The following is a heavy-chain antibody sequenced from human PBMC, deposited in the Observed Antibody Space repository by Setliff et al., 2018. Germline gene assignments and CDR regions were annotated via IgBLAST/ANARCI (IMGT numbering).Heavy chain of an antibody. J-gene: IGHJ4*02. V-gene: IGHV3-30*02. CDR3: ANVADSSSWYDRDY. CDR2: IRYDGSNK. Sequence: GGSLRLSCAASGFTFSSYGMHWVRQAPGKGLEWVAFIRYDGSNKYYADSVKVRFTISRDNSKNTLYLQMNSLRAEDTAVYYCANVADSSSWYDRDYWGQGTLVTVSS. D-gene: IGHD6-13*01. CDR1: GFTFSSYG.